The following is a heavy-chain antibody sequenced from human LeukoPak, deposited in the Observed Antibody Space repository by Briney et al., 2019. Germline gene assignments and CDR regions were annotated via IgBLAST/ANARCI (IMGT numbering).Heavy chain of an antibody. J-gene: IGHJ4*02. V-gene: IGHV1-8*01. CDR2: MNPNSGNT. CDR3: ARGVMITFGGVIVIPAQPLDY. D-gene: IGHD3-16*02. CDR1: GYTFTSYD. Sequence: ASVKVSCKASGYTFTSYDINWVRQATGQGLEWMGWMNPNSGNTGYAQKFQGRVTMTRNTSISTAYMELSSLRSEDTAVYYCARGVMITFGGVIVIPAQPLDYWGQGTLVTVSS.